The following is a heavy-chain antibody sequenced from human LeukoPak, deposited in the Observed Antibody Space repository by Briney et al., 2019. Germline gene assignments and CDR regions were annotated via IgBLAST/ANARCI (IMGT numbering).Heavy chain of an antibody. J-gene: IGHJ4*02. CDR1: GGSISSYY. Sequence: PSETLSLTCTVSGGSISSYYWSWIRQPPGEGLEWIGYIYYSGSTNYNPSLKSRVTISVDTSKNQFSLKLSSVTAADTAVYYCARVGDIATYFDYWGQGTLVTVSS. CDR2: IYYSGST. V-gene: IGHV4-59*01. CDR3: ARVGDIATYFDY. D-gene: IGHD5-18*01.